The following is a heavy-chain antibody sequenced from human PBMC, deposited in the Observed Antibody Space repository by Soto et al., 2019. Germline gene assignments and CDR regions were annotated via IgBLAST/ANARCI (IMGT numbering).Heavy chain of an antibody. J-gene: IGHJ4*02. CDR2: ISYDGSNK. V-gene: IGHV3-30*18. CDR1: GFTFSSYG. CDR3: AKAVRYYDSSGDYCDY. Sequence: PGGSLRLSCAASGFTFSSYGMHWVRQAPGKGLEWVAVISYDGSNKYYADSVKGRFTISRDNSKNTLYLQMNSLRAEDTAVYYCAKAVRYYDSSGDYCDYWGQGTLVTVSS. D-gene: IGHD3-22*01.